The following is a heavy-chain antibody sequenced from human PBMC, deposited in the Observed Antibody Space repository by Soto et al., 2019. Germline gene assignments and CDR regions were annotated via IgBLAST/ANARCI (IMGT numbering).Heavy chain of an antibody. J-gene: IGHJ4*02. CDR2: INSDGSST. CDR1: GFTFSNNW. CDR3: ASGGIAIH. V-gene: IGHV3-74*01. D-gene: IGHD6-13*01. Sequence: EVQLVESGGGLVQPGGSLRLSCAASGFTFSNNWMHWVRQAPGKGPVWVSRINSDGSSTYYADSVKGRFTISRDNAKNTLYLQMNSLRADDTAVYYCASGGIAIHLGPGTLVTVSS.